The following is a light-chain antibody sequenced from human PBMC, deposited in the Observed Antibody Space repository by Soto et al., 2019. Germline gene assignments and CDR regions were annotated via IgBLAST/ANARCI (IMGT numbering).Light chain of an antibody. Sequence: DIPMTQSPSTLSASVGDRVTITCRASQSISSWLAWYQQKPGKAPKLLNYDASSLESGVPSRFSGSGSGTEFTLTVSSLQPDVFATYYCQQYNSYGYTFGQGTKLEIK. CDR2: DAS. V-gene: IGKV1-5*01. CDR1: QSISSW. CDR3: QQYNSYGYT. J-gene: IGKJ2*01.